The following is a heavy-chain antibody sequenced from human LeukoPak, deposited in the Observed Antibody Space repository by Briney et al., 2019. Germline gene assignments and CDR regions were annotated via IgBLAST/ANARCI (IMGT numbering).Heavy chain of an antibody. CDR2: IYHGGST. CDR3: ARERDSGALDY. CDR1: GGSISSGGYS. V-gene: IGHV4-30-2*01. D-gene: IGHD5-24*01. Sequence: SETLSLTCAVSGGSISSGGYSWSWIRQPPGKGLEWIGYIYHGGSTYYNPSLKSQVTISVDRSKNQFSLKLSSVTAADTAVYYCARERDSGALDYWGQGTLVTVSS. J-gene: IGHJ4*02.